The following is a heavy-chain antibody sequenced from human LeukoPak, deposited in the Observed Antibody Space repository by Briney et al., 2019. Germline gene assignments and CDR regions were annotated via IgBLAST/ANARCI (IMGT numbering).Heavy chain of an antibody. J-gene: IGHJ1*01. Sequence: EASVKVSCKASGYTFTSYGISWVRQAPGQGLEWMGWISAYNGNTNYAQKLQGRVTMTRNTSISTAYMELSSLRSEDTAVYYCARVRTYYYGSGSFRHWGQGTLVTVSS. CDR3: ARVRTYYYGSGSFRH. V-gene: IGHV1-18*01. CDR1: GYTFTSYG. D-gene: IGHD3-10*01. CDR2: ISAYNGNT.